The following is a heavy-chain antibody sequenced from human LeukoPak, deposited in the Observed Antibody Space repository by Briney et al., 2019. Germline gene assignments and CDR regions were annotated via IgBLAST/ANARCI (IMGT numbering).Heavy chain of an antibody. CDR2: ISSSSSYI. V-gene: IGHV3-21*01. Sequence: GGSLRLSCAASGFTFSSYSMNWVRQAPGKGLEWVSSISSSSSYIYYADSVKGRFTISRGNAKNSLYLQMNSLRAEDTAVYYCARDRGSSTSCYSYWGQGTLVTVSS. D-gene: IGHD2-2*01. CDR3: ARDRGSSTSCYSY. J-gene: IGHJ4*02. CDR1: GFTFSSYS.